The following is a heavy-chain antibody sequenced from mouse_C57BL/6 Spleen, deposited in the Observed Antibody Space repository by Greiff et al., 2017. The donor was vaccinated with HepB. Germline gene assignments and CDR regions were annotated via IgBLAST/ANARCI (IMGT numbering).Heavy chain of an antibody. CDR3: ARIKNIVATYCDY. Sequence: QVQLQQSGAELVKAGASVKMSCKASGYTFTSYWMHWVKQRLGQGLEWFAETNPTNGRTYYNEKFKSKATLTVDKSSSTAYMLLSGPTFDDSAVYYCARIKNIVATYCDYWGQGTTLTVSS. CDR2: TNPTNGRT. V-gene: IGHV1S81*02. CDR1: GYTFTSYW. J-gene: IGHJ2*01. D-gene: IGHD1-1*01.